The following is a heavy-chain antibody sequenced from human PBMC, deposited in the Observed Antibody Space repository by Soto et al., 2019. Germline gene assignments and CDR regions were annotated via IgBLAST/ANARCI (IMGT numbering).Heavy chain of an antibody. V-gene: IGHV1-18*01. CDR1: GYTFTSYG. CDR3: ARLRGSYTDSSGYYYDY. J-gene: IGHJ4*02. D-gene: IGHD3-22*01. Sequence: GASVKVSFKASGYTFTSYGISWVRQAPGQGLEWMGWISAYNGNTNYAQKLQGRVTMTTDTSTSTAYMELRSLRSDDTAVYYCARLRGSYTDSSGYYYDYWGQGTLVTVSS. CDR2: ISAYNGNT.